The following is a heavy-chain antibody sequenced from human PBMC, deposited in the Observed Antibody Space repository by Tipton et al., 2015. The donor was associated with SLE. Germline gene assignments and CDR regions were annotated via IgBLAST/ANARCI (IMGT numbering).Heavy chain of an antibody. CDR1: GGTFSSYA. CDR2: IMPILGIA. Sequence: QLVQSGPEVKKPGSSVKVSCKASGGTFSSYAINWVRQAPGQGLEWMGRIMPILGIANYAQKFQGRVTINADKSTSTAYMGLSNMRSEDTAVYYCARGGGSISMFRGPFDYWGQGTLVTVSS. CDR3: ARGGGSISMFRGPFDY. V-gene: IGHV1-69*09. D-gene: IGHD3-10*01. J-gene: IGHJ4*02.